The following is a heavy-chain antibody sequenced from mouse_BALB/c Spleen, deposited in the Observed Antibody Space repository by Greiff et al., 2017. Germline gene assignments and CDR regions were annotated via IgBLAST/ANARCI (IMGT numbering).Heavy chain of an antibody. J-gene: IGHJ1*01. CDR1: GFSLTSYG. CDR2: IWAGGST. D-gene: IGHD4-1*01. CDR3: ARVELTGTTYFDV. V-gene: IGHV2-9*02. Sequence: VMLVESGPGLVAPSQSLSITCTVSGFSLTSYGVHWVRQPPGKGLEWLGVIWAGGSTNYNSALMSRLSISKDNSKSQVFLKMNSLQTDDTAMYYCARVELTGTTYFDVWGAGTTVTVSS.